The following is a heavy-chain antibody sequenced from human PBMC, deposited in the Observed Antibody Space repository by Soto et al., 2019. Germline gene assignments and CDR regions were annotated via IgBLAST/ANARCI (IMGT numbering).Heavy chain of an antibody. J-gene: IGHJ4*02. CDR2: ASYSGSP. D-gene: IGHD3-16*01. Sequence: QVQLQESGPGLVKPSETLSLTCTVSGGSIGSHYWSWIRQPPGEGLEWIGRASYSGSPSYNPSLTCRVTISIDPSKNQFALKLPSVTAADTAVYYCARQWGGDYWGQGILVTVSS. CDR1: GGSIGSHY. V-gene: IGHV4-59*08. CDR3: ARQWGGDY.